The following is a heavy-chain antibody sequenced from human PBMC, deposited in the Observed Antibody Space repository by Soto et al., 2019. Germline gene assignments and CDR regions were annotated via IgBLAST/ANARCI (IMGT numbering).Heavy chain of an antibody. D-gene: IGHD5-12*01. CDR3: ARDLVANWFDP. CDR1: GGSISSGDYY. Sequence: QVQLQESGPGLVKPSQTLSLTCTVSGGSISSGDYYWSWIRHPPGKGLEWIGYIYYSRSTYYNPSLKCGVTISVDTAKNQFSLKLSSVTAADTAVYYCARDLVANWFDPWGQGTLVTVSS. CDR2: IYYSRST. J-gene: IGHJ5*02. V-gene: IGHV4-30-4*01.